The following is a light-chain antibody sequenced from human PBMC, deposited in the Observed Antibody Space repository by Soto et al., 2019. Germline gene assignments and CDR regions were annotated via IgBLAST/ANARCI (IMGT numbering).Light chain of an antibody. Sequence: QSALTQPASVSGSPGQSIAISCTGTSSDVGGYNYVSWYQQRPGKAPKLIIYDVYYRPSGVSDRFSGSKSGNTASLIISGLQAEDDGDYYCYSYTGGSTHVVFGGGTKLTVL. CDR2: DVY. CDR1: SSDVGGYNY. J-gene: IGLJ2*01. V-gene: IGLV2-14*01. CDR3: YSYTGGSTHVV.